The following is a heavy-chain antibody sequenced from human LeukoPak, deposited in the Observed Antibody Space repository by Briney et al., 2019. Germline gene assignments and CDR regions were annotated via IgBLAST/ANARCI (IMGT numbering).Heavy chain of an antibody. Sequence: ASVKVSCKASGYTFTGYYMHWVRQAPGQGLEWMGWINPNSGGTNYAQKFQGRVTMTRDTSISTAYMELSRLRSDDTAVYYCARVLPRDYYGSGSYYIPKYYFDYWGQGTLVTVSS. J-gene: IGHJ4*02. D-gene: IGHD3-10*01. CDR1: GYTFTGYY. CDR2: INPNSGGT. CDR3: ARVLPRDYYGSGSYYIPKYYFDY. V-gene: IGHV1-2*02.